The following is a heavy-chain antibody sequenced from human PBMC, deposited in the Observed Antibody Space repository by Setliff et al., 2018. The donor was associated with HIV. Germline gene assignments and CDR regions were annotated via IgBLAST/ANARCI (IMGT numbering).Heavy chain of an antibody. J-gene: IGHJ4*02. V-gene: IGHV4-39*01. CDR1: GGSITSAPYN. CDR3: ARHGQSFDFSIASEGYYFDS. CDR2: LFSRGTT. D-gene: IGHD3-3*01. Sequence: SETLSLTCTVSGGSITSAPYNWGWIRQPPGKGLEWVGSLFSRGTTYYHPSLKSRVTISLDTSQNHFSLKLTSVTAADTAVYYCARHGQSFDFSIASEGYYFDSWGQGTLVTVSS.